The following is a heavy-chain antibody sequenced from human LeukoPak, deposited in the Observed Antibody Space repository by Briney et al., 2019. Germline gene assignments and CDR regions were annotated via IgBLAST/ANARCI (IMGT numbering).Heavy chain of an antibody. D-gene: IGHD6-19*01. CDR3: ARDGGGWSFDS. V-gene: IGHV3-48*04. Sequence: HPGGSLRLSCAASGFTLSNAWMNWVRQAPGKGLERVAYISDNGRTKYYVDSVKGRFTISRDNAKNSLYLQMNSLRAEDTAVYYCARDGGGWSFDSWGQGTLVTVSS. CDR2: ISDNGRTK. CDR1: GFTLSNAW. J-gene: IGHJ4*02.